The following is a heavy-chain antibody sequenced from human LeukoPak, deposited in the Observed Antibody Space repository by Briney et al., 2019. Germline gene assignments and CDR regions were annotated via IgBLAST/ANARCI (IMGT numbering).Heavy chain of an antibody. J-gene: IGHJ4*02. D-gene: IGHD5-18*01. CDR1: GFTFSNYW. V-gene: IGHV4-34*01. Sequence: GSLRLSCATSGFTFSNYWMSWVRQAPGKGLEWIGEINHSGSTNYNPSLKSRVTISVDTSKNQFSLKLSSVTAADTAVYYCARVKLWAHFDYWGQGTLVTVSS. CDR3: ARVKLWAHFDY. CDR2: INHSGST.